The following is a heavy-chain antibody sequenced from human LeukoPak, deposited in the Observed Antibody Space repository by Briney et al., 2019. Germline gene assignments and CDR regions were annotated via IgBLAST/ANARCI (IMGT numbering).Heavy chain of an antibody. CDR3: ARLKWELPYYFDY. Sequence: SETLSLTCTVSGGSISSYYWSWIRQPPGKGLEWIGYIYYSGSTNNNPSLKSRVTISVDTSKNQFSLKLSSVTAADTAVYYCARLKWELPYYFDYWGQGTLVTVSS. V-gene: IGHV4-59*01. CDR1: GGSISSYY. J-gene: IGHJ4*02. CDR2: IYYSGST. D-gene: IGHD1-26*01.